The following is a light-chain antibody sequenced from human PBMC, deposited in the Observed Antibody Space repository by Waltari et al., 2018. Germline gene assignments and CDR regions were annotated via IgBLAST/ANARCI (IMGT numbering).Light chain of an antibody. V-gene: IGLV1-44*01. CDR2: IND. CDR1: ISNIATNT. CDR3: AVWDDSLNGPV. Sequence: QSVLTQPPSVSATTGQTVTISCSGSISNIATNTVNWYQHLPGTAPKLLIYINDQRPSGVPDRFSASKSGTSASLAISGLQSEDEAYYYCAVWDDSLNGPVFGGGTKLTAL. J-gene: IGLJ2*01.